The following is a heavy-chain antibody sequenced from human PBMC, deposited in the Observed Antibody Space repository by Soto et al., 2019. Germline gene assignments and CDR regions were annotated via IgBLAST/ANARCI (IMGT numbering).Heavy chain of an antibody. V-gene: IGHV3-23*01. J-gene: IGHJ4*02. CDR3: AKDRDSSSWSDYFDY. Sequence: PGGSLRLSCAASGFTFSSYAMSWVRQAPGKGLEWVSAISGSGGSTYYADSVKGRFTISRDNSKNTLYLQMNSLRAEDTAVYYCAKDRDSSSWSDYFDYWGQGTLVTVPS. D-gene: IGHD6-13*01. CDR2: ISGSGGST. CDR1: GFTFSSYA.